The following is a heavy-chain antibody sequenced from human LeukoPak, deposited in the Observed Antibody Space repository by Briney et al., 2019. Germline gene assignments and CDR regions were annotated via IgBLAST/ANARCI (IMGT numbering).Heavy chain of an antibody. V-gene: IGHV3-21*01. D-gene: IGHD3-22*01. J-gene: IGHJ4*02. CDR3: ASPRNYYDSSGYIFY. CDR1: GFTFSSYS. CDR2: ISSSSSYI. Sequence: GGSLSLSCAASGFTFSSYSMNWVRQAPGKGLEWVSSISSSSSYIYYADSVKGRFTISRDNAKNSLYLQMNSLRAEDTAVYYCASPRNYYDSSGYIFYWGQGTLVTVSS.